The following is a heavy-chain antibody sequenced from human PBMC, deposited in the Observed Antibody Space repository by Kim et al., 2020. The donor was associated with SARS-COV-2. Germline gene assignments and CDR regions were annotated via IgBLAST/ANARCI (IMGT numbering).Heavy chain of an antibody. CDR3: ARGGRAAAATPQAFDI. CDR1: GGSISSGGYY. D-gene: IGHD6-13*01. CDR2: IYYSGST. J-gene: IGHJ3*02. Sequence: SETLSLTCTVSGGSISSGGYYWSWIRQNPGKGLEWIGYIYYSGSTYYNPSLKSRVTISVDTSKNQFSLKLSSVTAADTAVYYCARGGRAAAATPQAFDIWGQGTMVTVSS. V-gene: IGHV4-31*03.